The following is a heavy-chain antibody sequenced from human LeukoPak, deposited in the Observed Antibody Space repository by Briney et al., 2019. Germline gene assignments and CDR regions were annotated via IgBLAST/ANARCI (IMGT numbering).Heavy chain of an antibody. CDR2: IIPIFGTA. CDR1: GGTFSSYA. J-gene: IGHJ4*02. CDR3: ATVSLWFGDEPLGGEYYFDY. Sequence: GASVKVSCKASGGTFSSYAISWVRQAPGQGLEWMGGIIPIFGTANYAQKFQGRATITADESTSTAYMELSSLRSEDTAVYYCATVSLWFGDEPLGGEYYFDYWGQGTLVTVSS. D-gene: IGHD3-10*01. V-gene: IGHV1-69*13.